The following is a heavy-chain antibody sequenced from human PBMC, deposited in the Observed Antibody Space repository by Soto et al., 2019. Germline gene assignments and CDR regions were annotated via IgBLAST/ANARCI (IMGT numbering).Heavy chain of an antibody. CDR3: ARDPPGYSHAPDS. CDR2: IRGSDSRT. CDR1: GFTFSSYA. J-gene: IGHJ4*02. Sequence: EMELLESGGGLVQPGGSLRLSCAASGFTFSSYAMSWVRQAPGKGLEWVSVIRGSDSRTDYADSVKGRFTISRDNSKNTLFLQMNSLRAEDTAVYYCARDPPGYSHAPDSWGQGTLVTVSS. D-gene: IGHD5-18*01. V-gene: IGHV3-23*01.